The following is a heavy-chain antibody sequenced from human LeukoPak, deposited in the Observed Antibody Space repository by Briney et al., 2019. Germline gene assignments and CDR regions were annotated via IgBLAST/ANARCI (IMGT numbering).Heavy chain of an antibody. J-gene: IGHJ5*02. D-gene: IGHD2-2*01. Sequence: GGSLRLSCAASGFTFSSYGMHWVRQAPGKGLEWVAFIRYDGSNKYYADSVKGRFTISRDNSKNTLYLQMNSLRAEDTAMYYCAKDRYCSSTSCYLLRDWFDPWGQGTLVTVSS. V-gene: IGHV3-30*02. CDR1: GFTFSSYG. CDR2: IRYDGSNK. CDR3: AKDRYCSSTSCYLLRDWFDP.